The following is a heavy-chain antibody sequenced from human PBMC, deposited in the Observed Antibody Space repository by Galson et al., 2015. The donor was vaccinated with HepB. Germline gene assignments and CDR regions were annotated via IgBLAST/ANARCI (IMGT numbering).Heavy chain of an antibody. CDR2: IYSVGST. CDR1: GLTVSSNY. V-gene: IGHV3-66*01. Sequence: SLRLSCAACGLTVSSNYMSWVRQAPGKGLEWVSVIYSVGSTYYADSVKGRFTISRDNSKNTLYLQMNSLRAEDTAVYYCAREGGGTVTFDYWGQGTLVTVSS. D-gene: IGHD4-17*01. CDR3: AREGGGTVTFDY. J-gene: IGHJ4*02.